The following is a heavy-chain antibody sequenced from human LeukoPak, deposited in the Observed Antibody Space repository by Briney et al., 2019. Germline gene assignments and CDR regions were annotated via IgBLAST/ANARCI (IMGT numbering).Heavy chain of an antibody. V-gene: IGHV4-39*07. Sequence: PSETLSLTCTVSGGSISSTTCYWGWIRQPPGKGLEWIGSFYYRGSTYYNPSLKSRVTISIDTSKSQFSLKLSSVTAADTAVYYCAKTSLSRLNAAYDYWGQGTLVTVSS. CDR3: AKTSLSRLNAAYDY. J-gene: IGHJ4*02. CDR1: GGSISSTTCY. D-gene: IGHD6-13*01. CDR2: FYYRGST.